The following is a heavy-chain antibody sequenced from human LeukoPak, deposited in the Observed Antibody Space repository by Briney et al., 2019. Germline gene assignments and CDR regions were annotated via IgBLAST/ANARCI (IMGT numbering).Heavy chain of an antibody. CDR1: GYTFTSYY. V-gene: IGHV1-46*01. CDR2: INPSGGST. D-gene: IGHD2-15*01. J-gene: IGHJ4*02. CDR3: ARAVVVAATFDY. Sequence: GASVKVSCKASGYTFTSYYMHWVRQAPGQGLEWMGIINPSGGSTSYAQKFQGRVTMTRDTSKNQFSLKLSSVTAADTAVYYCARAVVVAATFDYWGQGTLVTVSS.